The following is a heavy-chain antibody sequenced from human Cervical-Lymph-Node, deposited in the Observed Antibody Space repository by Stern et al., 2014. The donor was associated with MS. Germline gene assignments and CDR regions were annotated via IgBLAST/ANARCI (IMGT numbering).Heavy chain of an antibody. CDR2: IYYSGST. V-gene: IGHV4-59*01. Sequence: VQLVEYGPGLVKPSETLSLTCTVSGGSISSYYWSWIRQPPGKGLEWIGYIYYSGSTNYNPSLKSRVTISVDTSKNQFSLKLSSVTAADTAVYYCARVPGIAAAGYGMDVWGQGTTVTVSS. CDR1: GGSISSYY. CDR3: ARVPGIAAAGYGMDV. J-gene: IGHJ6*02. D-gene: IGHD6-13*01.